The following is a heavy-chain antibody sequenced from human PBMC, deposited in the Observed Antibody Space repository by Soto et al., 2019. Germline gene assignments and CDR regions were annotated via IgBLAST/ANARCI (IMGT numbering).Heavy chain of an antibody. CDR1: GFTFGSYW. D-gene: IGHD3-16*01. CDR3: ARDGGGLAL. CDR2: ISPDGTST. V-gene: IGHV3-74*01. Sequence: EVQLVESGGGLVQPGGSLRLSCAASGFTFGSYWMHWVRQAPGKGLVWVSRISPDGTSTSNADSVKGRFTISRDNTKNTLHLQMDSLRVEDTAVYYCARDGGGLALWGQGTLVTVSS. J-gene: IGHJ4*02.